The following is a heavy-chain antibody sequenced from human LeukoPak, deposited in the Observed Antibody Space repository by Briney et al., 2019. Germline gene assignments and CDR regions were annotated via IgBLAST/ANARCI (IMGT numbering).Heavy chain of an antibody. J-gene: IGHJ4*02. CDR1: GFTFSSYA. Sequence: GESLRLSCAASGFTFSSYAMTWVRQAPGKGLEWVSVISGSGDTTYYADSVKGRFTISRDNSKNTLYLQMNSLRAEDTAVYYCARGIAYFDYWGQGTLVTVSS. D-gene: IGHD6-13*01. CDR2: ISGSGDTT. CDR3: ARGIAYFDY. V-gene: IGHV3-23*01.